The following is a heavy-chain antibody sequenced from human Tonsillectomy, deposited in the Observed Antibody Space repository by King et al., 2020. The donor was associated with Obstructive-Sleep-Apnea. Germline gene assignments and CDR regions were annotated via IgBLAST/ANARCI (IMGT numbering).Heavy chain of an antibody. CDR1: GFIFRSYA. D-gene: IGHD6-13*01. CDR3: VKDPDTTSWDYYGLDV. J-gene: IGHJ6*02. Sequence: VQLVESGGGLVQPGGSLRLSCAASGFIFRSYAMSWVRQAPGKGLEWVSGISASGYTTYYGDSVKGRFTISRENPKKTLDLQMNSLRAEDTAVYYCVKDPDTTSWDYYGLDVWGQGTTVTVSS. V-gene: IGHV3-23*04. CDR2: ISASGYTT.